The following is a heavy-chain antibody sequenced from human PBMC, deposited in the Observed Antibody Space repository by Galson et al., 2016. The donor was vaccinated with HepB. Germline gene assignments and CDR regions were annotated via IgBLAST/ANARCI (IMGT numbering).Heavy chain of an antibody. J-gene: IGHJ6*02. CDR3: ARDRYCSGGSCDSYYYGMDA. V-gene: IGHV3-30-3*01. Sequence: SLRLSCAASGFTFSSYAMHWVRQAPGKGLEWVAVISYDGNNKYYADSVKGRFTISRDNSKNTLYLQMNSLRVEDTAVYFCARDRYCSGGSCDSYYYGMDAWGPGTTVTVSS. D-gene: IGHD2-15*01. CDR2: ISYDGNNK. CDR1: GFTFSSYA.